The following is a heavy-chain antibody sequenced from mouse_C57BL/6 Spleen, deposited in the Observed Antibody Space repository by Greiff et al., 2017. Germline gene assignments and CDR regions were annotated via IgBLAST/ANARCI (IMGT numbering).Heavy chain of an antibody. Sequence: EVQLQQSGPELVKPGASVKISCKASGYTFTDYYMNWVKQSHGKSLEWSGDINPNNGGTSYNQKFKGKATLTVDKSSSTAYMELRSLTSEDSAVYYCARSLYYGYSFDYWGQGTTLTVTS. CDR1: GYTFTDYY. CDR3: ARSLYYGYSFDY. CDR2: INPNNGGT. V-gene: IGHV1-26*01. J-gene: IGHJ2*01. D-gene: IGHD2-2*01.